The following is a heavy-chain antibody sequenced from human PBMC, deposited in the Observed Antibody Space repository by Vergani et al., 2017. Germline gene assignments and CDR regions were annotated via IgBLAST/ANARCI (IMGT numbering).Heavy chain of an antibody. V-gene: IGHV5-51*01. J-gene: IGHJ4*02. D-gene: IGHD1-1*01. Sequence: EVELVQSGPEMRTPGESLKISCKGSEYSFGNYWIGWVRQMPGKGLEWMGIIYPADSDTRYSPSFQGQVTISDDKSISTAFLQWDSLKASDTALYYCARHTTYTDSWGQGTLVTVSS. CDR3: ARHTTYTDS. CDR1: EYSFGNYW. CDR2: IYPADSDT.